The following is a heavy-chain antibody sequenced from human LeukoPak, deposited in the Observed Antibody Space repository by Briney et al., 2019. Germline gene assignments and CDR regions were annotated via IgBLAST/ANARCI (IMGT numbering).Heavy chain of an antibody. CDR1: GFTFSSYG. V-gene: IGHV3-33*01. Sequence: GRSLRLSCAASGFTFSSYGMHWVRQAPGKGLEWVAVIWYDGSNKYYADSVKGRFTISRDNSKNTLYLQMNSLRAEDTAVYYCARDIGIAVAGSDYWGQGTLVTASS. D-gene: IGHD6-19*01. CDR2: IWYDGSNK. J-gene: IGHJ4*02. CDR3: ARDIGIAVAGSDY.